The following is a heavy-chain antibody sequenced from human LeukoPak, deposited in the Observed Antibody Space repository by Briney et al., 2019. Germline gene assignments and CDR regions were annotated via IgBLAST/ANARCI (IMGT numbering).Heavy chain of an antibody. CDR3: AREHCSGGTCSDFDY. Sequence: TGGSLRLSFAASGFTFSSYAMSWVRQAPGKGLEGVSYINSGITTIYYADSVKGRFTISRDNAKNSLYLQMNSLRDEDTAVYYCAREHCSGGTCSDFDYWGQGTLVTVSS. J-gene: IGHJ4*02. CDR2: INSGITTI. D-gene: IGHD2-15*01. V-gene: IGHV3-48*02. CDR1: GFTFSSYA.